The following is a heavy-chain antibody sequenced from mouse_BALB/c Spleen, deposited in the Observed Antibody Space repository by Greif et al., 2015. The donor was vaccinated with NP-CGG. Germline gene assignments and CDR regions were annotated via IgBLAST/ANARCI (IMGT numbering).Heavy chain of an antibody. V-gene: IGHV1S41*01. CDR3: AGGNCGSSSDY. Sequence: DLVKPGASVKLSCKASGYTFTSYWINWIKQRPGQGLEWIGRIAPGSGSTYYNEMFKGKATLTGDTSSSTAYVQLSSLSSEDSAVYLCAGGNCGSSSDYWGQGTTLTVSS. CDR1: GYTFTSYW. J-gene: IGHJ2*01. CDR2: IAPGSGST. D-gene: IGHD1-1*01.